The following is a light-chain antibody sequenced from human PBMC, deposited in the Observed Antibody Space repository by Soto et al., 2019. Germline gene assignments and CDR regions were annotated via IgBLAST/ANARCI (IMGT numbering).Light chain of an antibody. CDR1: QGIRND. V-gene: IGKV1-6*01. J-gene: IGKJ1*01. Sequence: AIQLTQSPSSLSASVGDRVSITCRASQGIRNDLGWYQHKPGKAPKLLIHGESSLQSGVPSRFSGSASGTEFTLTISSLQPEDLASYYCLQDHSYPWTFGQGTKVEI. CDR3: LQDHSYPWT. CDR2: GES.